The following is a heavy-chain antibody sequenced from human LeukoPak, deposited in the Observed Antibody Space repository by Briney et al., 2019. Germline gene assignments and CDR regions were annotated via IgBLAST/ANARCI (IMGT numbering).Heavy chain of an antibody. V-gene: IGHV3-15*01. CDR3: TTELYGSGSYYYYGMDV. D-gene: IGHD3-10*01. J-gene: IGHJ6*02. CDR1: GFTFSNAW. CDR2: IKSKTDGGTT. Sequence: GGSLRLSCAASGFTFSNAWMSWVRQAPGKGLEWVGRIKSKTDGGTTDYAAPVKGRFTISRDDSKNTLYLQMNSLKTEDTAVYYCTTELYGSGSYYYYGMDVWGQGTTVTVSS.